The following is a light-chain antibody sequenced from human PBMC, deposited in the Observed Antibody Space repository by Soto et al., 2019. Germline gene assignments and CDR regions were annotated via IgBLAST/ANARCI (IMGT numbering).Light chain of an antibody. V-gene: IGLV7-46*01. CDR2: DTN. J-gene: IGLJ7*01. CDR1: QEPVTSGHL. Sequence: QAVGLRGPSLPVPQGGQVPPPGGPTQEPVTSGHLPFGFQQWPGQAPRTLIYDTNNKNSGTPARFSGSLLGGKAALTLSGAQPEDEADYYCLLTYPGTRVFGGGTQLTVL. CDR3: LLTYPGTRV.